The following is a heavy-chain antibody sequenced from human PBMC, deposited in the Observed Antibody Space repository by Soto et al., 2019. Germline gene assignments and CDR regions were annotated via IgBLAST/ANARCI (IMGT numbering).Heavy chain of an antibody. CDR2: ISGGGGST. J-gene: IGHJ4*02. Sequence: EVQLLESGGGLVQPGGSLRLSCAASGFTFSSNAMSWVRQAPGKGLEWVSAISGGGGSTYYDDSVKGRFNISRENSKNTLYLQMNSLRAEDTAVYYCATGSKGDIVVVVAAIDFDYWGQGTLVTVSS. D-gene: IGHD2-15*01. CDR1: GFTFSSNA. V-gene: IGHV3-23*01. CDR3: ATGSKGDIVVVVAAIDFDY.